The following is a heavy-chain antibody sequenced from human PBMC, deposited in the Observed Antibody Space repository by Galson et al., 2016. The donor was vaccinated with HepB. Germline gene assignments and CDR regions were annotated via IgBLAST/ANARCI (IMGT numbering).Heavy chain of an antibody. CDR1: GGAISNWC. V-gene: IGHV4-4*07. CDR3: AGEFTY. CDR2: FCTHENT. Sequence: ETLSLTCTVSGGAISNWCWNWIRQPAGNELEWIGRFCTHENTKYNPSLKSRVTMSIDTSKNQFSLKLTSVTAADTAFYYCAGEFTYWGQGTLVTVSS. J-gene: IGHJ4*02.